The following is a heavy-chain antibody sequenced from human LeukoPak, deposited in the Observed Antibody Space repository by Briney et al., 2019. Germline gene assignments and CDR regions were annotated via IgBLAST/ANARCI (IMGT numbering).Heavy chain of an antibody. J-gene: IGHJ3*02. CDR2: IYPGDSDT. D-gene: IGHD3-9*01. Sequence: GESLKISCKGSGYSFTSYWIGWVRQMPGKGLEWMGIIYPGDSDTRYSPSFQGQVTISADKSISTAYLQWSSLKASDTAMYYCAMPRDDYDILTGYSLRNDAFDIWGQGTMVTVSS. CDR3: AMPRDDYDILTGYSLRNDAFDI. V-gene: IGHV5-51*01. CDR1: GYSFTSYW.